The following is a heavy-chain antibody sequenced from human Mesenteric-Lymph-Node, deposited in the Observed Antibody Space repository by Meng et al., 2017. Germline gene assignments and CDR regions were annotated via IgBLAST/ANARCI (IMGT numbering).Heavy chain of an antibody. CDR2: IYHSGRT. D-gene: IGHD6-13*01. CDR3: AAHGRGYSSSWYDP. V-gene: IGHV4-4*02. Sequence: QVAVQESGPGRVKPSGTLSLICAYSGGATSSSNWWSWVRQPPGKGLEWIGEIYHSGRTNYNPSLKSRVTISVDKSKNQFSLKLSSVTAADTAVYYCAAHGRGYSSSWYDPWGQGTLVTVSS. J-gene: IGHJ5*02. CDR1: GGATSSSNW.